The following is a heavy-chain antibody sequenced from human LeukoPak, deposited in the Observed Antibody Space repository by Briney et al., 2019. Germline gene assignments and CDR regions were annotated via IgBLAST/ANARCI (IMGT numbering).Heavy chain of an antibody. J-gene: IGHJ3*02. CDR3: ASTRLDSSSWYRADAFDI. V-gene: IGHV1-69*06. CDR2: IIPIFGTA. CDR1: GGTFSSYA. Sequence: SVKVSCKASGGTFSSYAISWVRQAPGQGLEWMGGIIPIFGTANYAQKFQGRVTITADKSTSTAYMELSSLRSEDTAVYYCASTRLDSSSWYRADAFDIWGQGTMVTVSS. D-gene: IGHD6-13*01.